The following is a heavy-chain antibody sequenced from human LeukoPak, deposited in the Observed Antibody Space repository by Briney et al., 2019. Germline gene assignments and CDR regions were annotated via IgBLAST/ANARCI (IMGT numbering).Heavy chain of an antibody. CDR2: IYHSGST. D-gene: IGHD3-10*01. V-gene: IGHV4-38-2*02. CDR3: ARAQPLVRGVIITSWYFDY. Sequence: SETPSLSCTVPRYSITSGYYWGWIRQPPGKGLEWTETIYHSGSTYSNPSLKSRVTISVDESKNQFSLTLSSVTAADTAVYYCARAQPLVRGVIITSWYFDYWGQGTLVTVSS. J-gene: IGHJ4*02. CDR1: RYSITSGYY.